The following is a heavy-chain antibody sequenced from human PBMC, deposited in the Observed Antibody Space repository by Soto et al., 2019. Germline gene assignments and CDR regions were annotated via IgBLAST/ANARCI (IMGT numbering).Heavy chain of an antibody. D-gene: IGHD3-10*01. CDR1: GGSFSGYY. CDR2: INHSGST. Sequence: QVQLQQSGAGLLKPSETLSLTCAVYGGSFSGYYWSWIRPPPGKGLEWIGEINHSGSTNYNPSLVSRVSTPVYTSKSLFPRMPSSVTAADTAAEYCARGYGTNCDYWGQGTLVTVSS. CDR3: ARGYGTNCDY. J-gene: IGHJ4*02. V-gene: IGHV4-34*01.